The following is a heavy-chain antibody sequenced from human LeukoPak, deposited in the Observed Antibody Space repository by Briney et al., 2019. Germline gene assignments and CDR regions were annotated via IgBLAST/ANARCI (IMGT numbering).Heavy chain of an antibody. CDR1: GGSFSGYY. J-gene: IGHJ4*02. CDR2: INHSGST. V-gene: IGHV4-34*01. Sequence: SETLSLTCAVCGGSFSGYYWSWIRQPPGKGLEWIGEINHSGSTNYNPSLKSRVTISVDTSKNQFSLKLSSVTAADTAVYYCARRTSYCGGDCRFDYWVQGTLVTVSS. D-gene: IGHD2-21*01. CDR3: ARRTSYCGGDCRFDY.